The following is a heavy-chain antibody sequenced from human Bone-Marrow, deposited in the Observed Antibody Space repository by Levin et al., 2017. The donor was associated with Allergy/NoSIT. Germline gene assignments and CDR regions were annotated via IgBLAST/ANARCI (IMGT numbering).Heavy chain of an antibody. CDR1: GFTFSSYA. D-gene: IGHD3-10*01. CDR2: ISYDGSNK. CDR3: ARDWGSGSYPLDY. Sequence: GGSLRLSCAASGFTFSSYAMHWVRQAPGKGLEWVAVISYDGSNKYYADSVKGRFTISRDNSKNTLYLQMNSLRAEDTAVYYCARDWGSGSYPLDYWGQGTLVTVSS. J-gene: IGHJ4*02. V-gene: IGHV3-30*04.